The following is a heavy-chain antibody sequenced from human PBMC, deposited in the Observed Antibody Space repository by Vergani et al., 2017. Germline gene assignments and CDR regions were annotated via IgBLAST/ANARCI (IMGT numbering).Heavy chain of an antibody. V-gene: IGHV3-21*01. CDR1: GFTFSSYS. CDR2: ISSSSSYI. CDR3: ARDLFXYDSSGYYSGFFDY. Sequence: EVQVVESGGGLIKPGGSLRLSCAASGFTFSSYSMNWVRQAPGKGLEWVSSISSSSSYIYYADSVKGRFTISRDNAKNSLYLQMNSLRAEDTAVYYCARDLFXYDSSGYYSGFFDYWGQGTLVTVSS. J-gene: IGHJ4*02. D-gene: IGHD3-22*01.